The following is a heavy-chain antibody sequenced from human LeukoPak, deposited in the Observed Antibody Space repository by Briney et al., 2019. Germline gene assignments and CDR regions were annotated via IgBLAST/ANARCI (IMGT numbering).Heavy chain of an antibody. J-gene: IGHJ4*02. V-gene: IGHV3-66*02. CDR1: GFTVSSNY. D-gene: IGHD3-22*01. CDR3: ARDSYYDSSGYFDY. CDR2: IYSGGST. Sequence: GGSLRLSCAASGFTVSSNYMGWVRQAPGKGLEWVSVIYSGGSTYYADSVKGRFTISRDNSKNTLYLQMNSLRAEDTAVYYCARDSYYDSSGYFDYWGQGTLVTVSS.